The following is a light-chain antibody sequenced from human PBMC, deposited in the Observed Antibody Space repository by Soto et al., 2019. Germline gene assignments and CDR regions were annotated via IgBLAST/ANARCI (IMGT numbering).Light chain of an antibody. J-gene: IGLJ2*01. Sequence: QSVLTQPPSVSGAPGQRVTISCTGSSSNIGAGYHVRWYQQLPGTAPKLLMYTNSNRPSGVPDRFSASTSGTSASLAITGLQAEDEADYYCQSYDSSLSGDVVFGGGTKVTVL. CDR1: SSNIGAGYH. CDR3: QSYDSSLSGDVV. V-gene: IGLV1-40*01. CDR2: TNS.